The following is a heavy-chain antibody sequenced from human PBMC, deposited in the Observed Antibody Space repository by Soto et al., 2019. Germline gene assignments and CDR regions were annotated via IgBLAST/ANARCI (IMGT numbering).Heavy chain of an antibody. D-gene: IGHD2-21*02. CDR3: ASIPRRGYSYGIDY. J-gene: IGHJ4*02. CDR2: IYFTGAT. CDR1: GASISSGTSY. Sequence: QVQLQESGPGLVKPSQTLSLTCNVSGASISSGTSYWTWIRQHPGEGLEWIGHIYFTGATYSNPSPRSRLSMSVDTSKNQFSLKLTSVTAADTATYYCASIPRRGYSYGIDYWGQGTLVTVSS. V-gene: IGHV4-31*03.